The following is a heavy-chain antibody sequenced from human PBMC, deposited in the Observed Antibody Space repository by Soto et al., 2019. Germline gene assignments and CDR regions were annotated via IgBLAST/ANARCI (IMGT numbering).Heavy chain of an antibody. V-gene: IGHV4-39*01. D-gene: IGHD2-15*01. CDR1: CVSINTNNYY. CDR2: IFYSGST. Sequence: SETLSLTCTFSCVSINTNNYYWGWVRQPPGKGLEWIGNIFYSGSTFYNPSLRSRLTISVDTSKNQFSLRLNSVTAADAAVYYCAGFVVPASRNTGFDYWGQGTLVTVSS. CDR3: AGFVVPASRNTGFDY. J-gene: IGHJ4*02.